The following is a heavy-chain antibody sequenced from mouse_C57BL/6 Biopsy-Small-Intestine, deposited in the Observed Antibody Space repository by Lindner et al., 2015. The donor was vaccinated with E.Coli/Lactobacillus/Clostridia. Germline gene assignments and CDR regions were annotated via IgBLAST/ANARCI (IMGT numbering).Heavy chain of an antibody. J-gene: IGHJ1*03. V-gene: IGHV5-17*01. D-gene: IGHD1-1*01. CDR3: AREDYGSSHGWYFDV. Sequence: VQLQESGGGLVKPGGSLKLSCAASGFTFSDYGVHWVRQAPEKGLEWVAFITTVSGTIYYADTVKGRFTISRDNAKNTLFLQMTSLRSEDTAMYYCAREDYGSSHGWYFDVWGTGTTVTVSS. CDR1: GFTFSDYG. CDR2: ITTVSGTI.